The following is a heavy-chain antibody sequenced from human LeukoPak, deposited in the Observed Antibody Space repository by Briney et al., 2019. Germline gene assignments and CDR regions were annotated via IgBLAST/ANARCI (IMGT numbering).Heavy chain of an antibody. V-gene: IGHV3-7*01. CDR2: IKEDGSEK. CDR1: GFTFSSYW. CDR3: ARDPTTRLDY. Sequence: PGGSLRLSCAASGFTFSSYWMSWVRQAPGKGLEWVANIKEDGSEKNYVDSVKGRFTISRDNAKKSLYLQMNSLRAEDTAVYYRARDPTTRLDYWGQGTLVTVSS. D-gene: IGHD4-17*01. J-gene: IGHJ4*02.